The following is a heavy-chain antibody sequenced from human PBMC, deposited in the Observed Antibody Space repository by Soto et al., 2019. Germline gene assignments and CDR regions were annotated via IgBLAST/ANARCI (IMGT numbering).Heavy chain of an antibody. V-gene: IGHV3-43*01. CDR2: ISWDGGST. Sequence: GGSLRLSCAASGFTFDDYTMHWVRQAPGKGLEWVSLISWDGGSTYYVDSVKGRFTISRDNSKNSLYLQMNSLRTEDTALYYCAKGPYSFNDYDDYNYYCDGMDVWGQGTTVTVS. J-gene: IGHJ6*02. CDR3: AKGPYSFNDYDDYNYYCDGMDV. CDR1: GFTFDDYT. D-gene: IGHD4-17*01.